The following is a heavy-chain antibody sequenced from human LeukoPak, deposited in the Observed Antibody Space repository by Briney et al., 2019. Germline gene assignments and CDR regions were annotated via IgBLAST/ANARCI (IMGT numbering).Heavy chain of an antibody. CDR3: ARGSAEWLFNLDY. D-gene: IGHD3-3*01. CDR2: IYYSGST. V-gene: IGHV4-59*08. CDR1: GGSISSDYY. J-gene: IGHJ4*02. Sequence: SETLSLTCTVSGGSISSDYYWSWIRQPPGKGLEWIGYIYYSGSTNYNPSLKSRVTISVDTSKNQFSLKLSSVTAADTAVYYCARGSAEWLFNLDYWGQGTLVTVSS.